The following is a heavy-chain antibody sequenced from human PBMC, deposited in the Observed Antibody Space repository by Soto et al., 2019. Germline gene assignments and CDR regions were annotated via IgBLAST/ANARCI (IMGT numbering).Heavy chain of an antibody. V-gene: IGHV2-26*01. CDR3: ARIRASRYNYGSGSVDY. J-gene: IGHJ4*02. Sequence: SGPTLVNPTETLTLTCTVSGFSLSNARMGVSWIRQPPGKALEWLAHIFSNDEKSYSTSLKSRLTISKDTSKSQVVLTMTNMDPVDTATYYCARIRASRYNYGSGSVDYWGQGTLVTVSS. CDR2: IFSNDEK. D-gene: IGHD3-10*01. CDR1: GFSLSNARMG.